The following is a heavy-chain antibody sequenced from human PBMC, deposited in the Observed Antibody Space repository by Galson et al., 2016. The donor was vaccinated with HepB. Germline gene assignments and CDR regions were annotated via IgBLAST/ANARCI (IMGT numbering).Heavy chain of an antibody. J-gene: IGHJ4*02. CDR1: GFTVSSHY. CDR2: IYTGGPT. V-gene: IGHV3-66*01. CDR3: ARVRPRSGYCFDY. D-gene: IGHD5-12*01. Sequence: SLRLSCAAFGFTVSSHYMNWVRQAPGKGLEWVSLIYTGGPTYYADSVKGRFTISRDNSKNSLYLQMNSLRVEDTAVYYCARVRPRSGYCFDYWGQGTLVTVSS.